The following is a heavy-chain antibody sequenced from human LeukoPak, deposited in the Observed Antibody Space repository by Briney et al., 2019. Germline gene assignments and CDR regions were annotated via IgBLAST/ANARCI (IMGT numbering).Heavy chain of an antibody. V-gene: IGHV5-51*01. CDR3: ASLEGSSTWYYFDY. Sequence: GESLKISCQASGSTFTSYWIGGVRQLPGKGLEWMGIIYPGGSDTRYSPSFEGQVTISADKSINTAYLQWSGLKASDTAMYYCASLEGSSTWYYFDYWGQGTLVTVSS. J-gene: IGHJ4*02. CDR1: GSTFTSYW. D-gene: IGHD6-13*01. CDR2: IYPGGSDT.